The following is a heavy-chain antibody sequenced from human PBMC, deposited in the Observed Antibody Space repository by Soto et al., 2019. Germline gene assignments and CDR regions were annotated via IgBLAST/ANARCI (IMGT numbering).Heavy chain of an antibody. V-gene: IGHV1-18*01. CDR1: GYTFTSYG. Sequence: GASVKVSCKASGYTFTSYGISWVRQAPGQGLEWMGWISAYNGNTNYAQKLQGRVTMTTDTSTSTAYMELRSLRSDDTAVYYCANTFDAQGDYLTDNWGQGTLVTVSS. CDR2: ISAYNGNT. J-gene: IGHJ4*02. D-gene: IGHD4-17*01. CDR3: ANTFDAQGDYLTDN.